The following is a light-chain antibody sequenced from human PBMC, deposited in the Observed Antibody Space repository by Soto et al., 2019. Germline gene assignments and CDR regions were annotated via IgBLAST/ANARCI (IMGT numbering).Light chain of an antibody. Sequence: DIQMTQSPSTLSSSVGYRFTITCRASQSISSWLAWYQQKPGKAPKLLIYKASSLESGVPSRFSGSGSGAEFTLTISSLQPDDFATYYCQQYNSYPITFGQGTRLEI. CDR3: QQYNSYPIT. CDR1: QSISSW. V-gene: IGKV1-5*03. CDR2: KAS. J-gene: IGKJ5*01.